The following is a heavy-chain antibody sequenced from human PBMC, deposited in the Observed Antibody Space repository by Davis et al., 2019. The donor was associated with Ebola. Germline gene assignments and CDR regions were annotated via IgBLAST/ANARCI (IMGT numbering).Heavy chain of an antibody. CDR3: ARSFDY. CDR2: INHHNGNT. CDR1: GYTFTNYG. Sequence: ASVKVSCKASGYTFTNYGITGVRQPPGQGLEWMGWINHHNGNTNYAQNVQGRVNMTTDTSTSTAYMEVGSLRSDDPAVYYCARSFDYWGQGTLVTVSS. V-gene: IGHV1-18*04. J-gene: IGHJ4*02.